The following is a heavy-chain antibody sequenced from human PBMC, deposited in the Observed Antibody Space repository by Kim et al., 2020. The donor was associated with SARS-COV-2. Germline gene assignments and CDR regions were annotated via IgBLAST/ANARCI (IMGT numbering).Heavy chain of an antibody. D-gene: IGHD6-13*01. Sequence: ASVKVSCKASGYTFTGYYMHWVRQAPGQGLEWMGWINPNSGGTSYAQKFQGRVTMTRDTSISTAYMELSSLRSDVTAVYYCARLGASGTGYYYYGMDVWGQGTTVTVSS. CDR3: ARLGASGTGYYYYGMDV. CDR2: INPNSGGT. J-gene: IGHJ6*02. CDR1: GYTFTGYY. V-gene: IGHV1-2*02.